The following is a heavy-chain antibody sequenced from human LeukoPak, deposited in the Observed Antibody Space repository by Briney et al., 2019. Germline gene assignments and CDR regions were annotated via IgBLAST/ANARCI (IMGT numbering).Heavy chain of an antibody. CDR3: ARGDYVGVRWFDP. V-gene: IGHV3-21*04. D-gene: IGHD1-26*01. CDR1: GFTFSSYS. Sequence: GGSLRLSCAASGFTFSSYSMNWVRQAPGKGLEWVSSISSSSSYIYYADSVKGRFTISRDNAKNSLYLQMNSLRAEDTAVYYCARGDYVGVRWFDPWGQGTLVTVSS. J-gene: IGHJ5*02. CDR2: ISSSSSYI.